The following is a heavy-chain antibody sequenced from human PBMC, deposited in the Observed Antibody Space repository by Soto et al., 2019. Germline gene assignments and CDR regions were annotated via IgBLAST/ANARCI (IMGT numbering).Heavy chain of an antibody. CDR2: ISSSSSTI. CDR1: GFTFSSYS. Sequence: EVQLVESGGGLVQPGGSLRLSCAASGFTFSSYSMNWVRQAPGKGLEWVSYISSSSSTIYYADSVKGRFTISRDNAKNSVYLQMNSLRAEDTAVYYCARAPGRPGDYYYYGMDVWGHGTTVTVSS. V-gene: IGHV3-48*01. CDR3: ARAPGRPGDYYYYGMDV. J-gene: IGHJ6*02. D-gene: IGHD3-10*01.